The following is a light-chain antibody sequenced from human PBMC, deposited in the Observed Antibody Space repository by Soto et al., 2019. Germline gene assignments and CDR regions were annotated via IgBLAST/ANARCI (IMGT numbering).Light chain of an antibody. CDR1: QTISSW. CDR2: KAS. Sequence: VQITQSPSTLSGSVVGMFSITCLASQTISSWLAWYQQKPGKAPKLLIYKASTLKSGVPSRFSGSGSGTEFTLTISSLQPDDFATYYCQHYNSYSEAFGQGTKVDI. V-gene: IGKV1-5*03. CDR3: QHYNSYSEA. J-gene: IGKJ1*01.